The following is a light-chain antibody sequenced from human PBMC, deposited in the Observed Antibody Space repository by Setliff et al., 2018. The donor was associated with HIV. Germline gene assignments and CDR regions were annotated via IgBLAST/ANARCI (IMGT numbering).Light chain of an antibody. V-gene: IGLV2-14*01. CDR3: CSYAHTTTPSYV. CDR2: EVR. CDR1: SSDVGGYNY. Sequence: QSALTQPASVSGSPGQSITISCTGTSSDVGGYNYVSWYQQHPGKAPKLIIYEVRNRPSGVSNRFSGSKSGNTASLTISGLQAEDEADYCCCSYAHTTTPSYVFGTGTKVTVL. J-gene: IGLJ1*01.